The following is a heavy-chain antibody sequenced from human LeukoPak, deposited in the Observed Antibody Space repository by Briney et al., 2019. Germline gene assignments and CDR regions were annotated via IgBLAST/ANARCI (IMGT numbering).Heavy chain of an antibody. CDR1: GFTFNSYW. Sequence: GGPLRLSCAASGFTFNSYWFHWVRQAPGKGLVWVSRINSDGSDTIYADSVKGRFTISRDNAKSTVYLLMNSLKAEDTAVYYCARGGYHHGFDIWGQGTMVTVSS. V-gene: IGHV3-74*01. D-gene: IGHD2-15*01. J-gene: IGHJ3*02. CDR2: INSDGSDT. CDR3: ARGGYHHGFDI.